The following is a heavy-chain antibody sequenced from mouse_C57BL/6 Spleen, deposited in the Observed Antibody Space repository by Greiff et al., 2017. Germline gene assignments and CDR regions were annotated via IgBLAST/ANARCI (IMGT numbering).Heavy chain of an antibody. D-gene: IGHD1-1*01. J-gene: IGHJ1*03. Sequence: EVQLQESGGGLVQPGGSMKLSCVASGFTFSNYWMNWVRQSPEKGLEWVAQIRLKSDNYATHDAESVKGRFTISRDDSNSSVYLQMNNLRAEDTGMYYCTDPGYGSSYGYFDVWGTGTTVTVSS. CDR1: GFTFSNYW. CDR3: TDPGYGSSYGYFDV. CDR2: IRLKSDNYAT. V-gene: IGHV6-3*01.